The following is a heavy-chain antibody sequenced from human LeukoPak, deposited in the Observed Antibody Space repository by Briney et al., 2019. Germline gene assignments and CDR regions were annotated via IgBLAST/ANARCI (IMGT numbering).Heavy chain of an antibody. D-gene: IGHD3-9*01. Sequence: ASVKVSCKASVYTFTSYCIIWVRQAPGQGLEWMGWISAYNGNTNYAQKLQRRDTMTTDTSTSTAYMELRSLRSDDTAVYYCARVTIWYYDILTGYSTEYYFDYWGQGTLVTVSS. J-gene: IGHJ4*02. V-gene: IGHV1-18*01. CDR2: ISAYNGNT. CDR1: VYTFTSYC. CDR3: ARVTIWYYDILTGYSTEYYFDY.